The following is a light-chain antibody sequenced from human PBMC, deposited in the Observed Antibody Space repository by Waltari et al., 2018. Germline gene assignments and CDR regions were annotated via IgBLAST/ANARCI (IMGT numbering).Light chain of an antibody. CDR3: QQYDSIVLT. V-gene: IGKV3-20*01. Sequence: EIVLTQSPGTLSLSPGERATLSCRASQSVSSISLSWYQQKAGQTPRLLIYGVSSRATGIPDRFSGSGSGTDFTLTISRLEPEDFAVYYCQQYDSIVLTFGGGTKVEI. CDR2: GVS. J-gene: IGKJ4*01. CDR1: QSVSSIS.